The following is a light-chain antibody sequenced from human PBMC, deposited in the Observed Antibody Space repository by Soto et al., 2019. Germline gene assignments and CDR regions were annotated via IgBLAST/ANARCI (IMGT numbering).Light chain of an antibody. CDR2: GAS. Sequence: EIVLTQSPGTLSLSPGERATLSCRASQSVSSYSLAWYQKRPGQAPRLLIYGASSRAAGIPDRFSGSGSGTDFTLTISSLEPEDAAVYYCQQRSNWPPITFGQGTRLEIK. J-gene: IGKJ5*01. V-gene: IGKV3D-20*02. CDR3: QQRSNWPPIT. CDR1: QSVSSYS.